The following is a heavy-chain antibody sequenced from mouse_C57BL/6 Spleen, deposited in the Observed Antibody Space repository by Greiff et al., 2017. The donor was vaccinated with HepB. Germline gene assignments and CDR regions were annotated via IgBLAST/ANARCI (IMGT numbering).Heavy chain of an antibody. CDR1: GYTFTSYW. CDR2: IHPNSGST. J-gene: IGHJ2*01. V-gene: IGHV1-64*01. Sequence: QVQLKQPGAELVKPGASVKLSCKASGYTFTSYWMHWVKQRPGQGLEWIGMIHPNSGSTNYNEKFKSKATLTVDKSSSTAYMQLSSLTSEDSAVYYCARGAYYSNYHQDYWGQGTTLTVSS. CDR3: ARGAYYSNYHQDY. D-gene: IGHD2-5*01.